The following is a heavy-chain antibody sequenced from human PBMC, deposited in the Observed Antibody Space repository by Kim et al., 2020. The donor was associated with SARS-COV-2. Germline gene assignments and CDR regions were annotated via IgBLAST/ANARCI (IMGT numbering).Heavy chain of an antibody. V-gene: IGHV4-39*01. D-gene: IGHD6-13*01. J-gene: IGHJ6*02. CDR3: ARTYSSSWFYNYYGMDV. CDR2: IYHSGNT. Sequence: SETLSLTCTVSGGSISSSSHYWGWIRQPPGKGLEWIGTIYHSGNTYYNPSLKSRVTISVDTSKNQFSLKLSSVTAADTAVYYCARTYSSSWFYNYYGMDVWGQGTTVTVSS. CDR1: GGSISSSSHY.